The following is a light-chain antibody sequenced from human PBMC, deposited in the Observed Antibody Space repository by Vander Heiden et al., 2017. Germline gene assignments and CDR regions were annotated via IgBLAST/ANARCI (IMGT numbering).Light chain of an antibody. J-gene: IGKJ1*01. CDR3: QQSYSTPWT. Sequence: DIHITQSPSSLTASVRAGATITCRASQTIDSYLNWFQQKPGKAPQLLIYAASSLQSGVPSRFSGSGSGTDFTLTISSLQPEDFATYYCQQSYSTPWTFGQGTKVEIK. CDR1: QTIDSY. V-gene: IGKV1-39*01. CDR2: AAS.